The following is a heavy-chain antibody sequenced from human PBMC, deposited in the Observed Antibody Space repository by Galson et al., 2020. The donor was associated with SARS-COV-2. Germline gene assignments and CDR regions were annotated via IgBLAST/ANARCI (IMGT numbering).Heavy chain of an antibody. V-gene: IGHV3-9*01. D-gene: IGHD6-19*01. J-gene: IGHJ4*02. CDR3: AKGRGIAVAGTSDY. CDR1: GFTFDDYA. Sequence: GGSLRLSCAASGFTFDDYAMHWVRQAPGKGLEWVSGISWNSGSIGYADSVKGRFTISRDNAKNSLYLQMNSLRAEDTALYYCAKGRGIAVAGTSDYWGQGTLVTVSS. CDR2: ISWNSGSI.